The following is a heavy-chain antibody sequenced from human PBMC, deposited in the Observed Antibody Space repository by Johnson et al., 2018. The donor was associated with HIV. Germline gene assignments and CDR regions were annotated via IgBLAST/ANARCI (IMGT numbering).Heavy chain of an antibody. Sequence: QEKLVESGGGLVKPGGSLRLSCAASGFSFSDYYMSWVRQAPGKGLEWVAVISFDGSNKYQADSVKGRFTISRDSSKNTLYLQMNSLRAEDTAVYYCARGGRVYDSSGYYAFDIWGQGTMVTVSS. CDR1: GFSFSDYY. D-gene: IGHD3-22*01. J-gene: IGHJ3*02. CDR2: ISFDGSNK. V-gene: IGHV3-30*03. CDR3: ARGGRVYDSSGYYAFDI.